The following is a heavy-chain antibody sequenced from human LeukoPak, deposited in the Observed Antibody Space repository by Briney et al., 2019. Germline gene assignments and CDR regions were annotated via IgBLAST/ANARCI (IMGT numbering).Heavy chain of an antibody. CDR2: AYFSGHK. V-gene: IGHV4-39*01. D-gene: IGHD5-24*01. CDR3: ARLGGYNLSRNAFDI. Sequence: SETLSLTCTVSGGSVSSNAYYWGWIRQTPGKGLEWIGNAYFSGHKYYNPSLKSRVTIFVDTSKNEFSLKLSSVTAADTAVYYCARLGGYNLSRNAFDIWGRGTSVTVSP. J-gene: IGHJ3*02. CDR1: GGSVSSNAYY.